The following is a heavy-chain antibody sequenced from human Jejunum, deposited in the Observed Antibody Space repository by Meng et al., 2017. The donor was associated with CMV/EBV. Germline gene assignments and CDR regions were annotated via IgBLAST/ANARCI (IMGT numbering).Heavy chain of an antibody. J-gene: IGHJ5*02. Sequence: QVTLQESGPGLLKPSQTLPLTCTVSGGYISSGVYYWSWIRQHPGKGLEWIGYIHSSGSTYYNPSLRSRLTISVDTSKNQFSLKLSSVTAADTAVYYCARASYGSGSPLGESWFDPWGQGTLVTVSS. CDR2: IHSSGST. V-gene: IGHV4-31*03. CDR1: GGYISSGVYY. CDR3: ARASYGSGSPLGESWFDP. D-gene: IGHD3-10*01.